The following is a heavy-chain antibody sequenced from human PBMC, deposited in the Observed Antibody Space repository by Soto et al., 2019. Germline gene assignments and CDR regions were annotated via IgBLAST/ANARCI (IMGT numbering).Heavy chain of an antibody. CDR3: AKRSAYGYSGYGNFDY. V-gene: IGHV3-30*18. J-gene: IGHJ4*02. Sequence: GGSLRLSCAASGFTFSSYGMHWVRQAPGKGLEWVAVISYDGSNKYYADSVKGRFTISRDNSKNTLYLQMNSLRAEDTAVYYCAKRSAYGYSGYGNFDYWGQGTLVTVSS. CDR1: GFTFSSYG. CDR2: ISYDGSNK. D-gene: IGHD5-12*01.